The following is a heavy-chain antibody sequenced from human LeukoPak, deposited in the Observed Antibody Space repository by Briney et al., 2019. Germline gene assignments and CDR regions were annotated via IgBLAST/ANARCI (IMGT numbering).Heavy chain of an antibody. V-gene: IGHV4-61*02. CDR2: ISSSGST. CDR3: ARGTVPAGWVDP. D-gene: IGHD4-17*01. Sequence: PSQTPSLTCTVSGGSISSGDYYWSWIRQPAGKGLEWIGRISSSGSTNYNPSLKSRVTISVDTSKNQFSLKLRSVTAADTAVYYCARGTVPAGWVDPWGQGTLVTVSS. CDR1: GGSISSGDYY. J-gene: IGHJ5*02.